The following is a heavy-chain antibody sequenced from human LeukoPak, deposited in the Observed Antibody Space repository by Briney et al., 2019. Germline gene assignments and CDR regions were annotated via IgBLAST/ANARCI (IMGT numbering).Heavy chain of an antibody. V-gene: IGHV3-13*01. CDR1: GFTFGSYD. D-gene: IGHD3-22*01. CDR2: IGTVGDT. CDR3: ARAPLGGYGPWY. J-gene: IGHJ4*02. Sequence: GGSLRLSCAASGFTFGSYDMHWVRQGTGKGLEWVSAIGTVGDTYYPGSVKGRFTISRENAQNSLYLQMNSLRAGDTAVYYCARAPLGGYGPWYWGQGTLVTVSS.